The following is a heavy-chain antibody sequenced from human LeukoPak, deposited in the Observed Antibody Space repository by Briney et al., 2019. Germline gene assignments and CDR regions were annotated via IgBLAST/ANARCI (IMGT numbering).Heavy chain of an antibody. J-gene: IGHJ4*02. CDR2: ISDGGGSR. CDR1: GLTFSNYE. V-gene: IGHV3-48*03. Sequence: GVSLRLSCAASGLTFSNYEMNWVRQAPGKGLEWISYISDGGGSRYYADSVKGRFTTSRDNAKNSLYLQMNSLRAEDTAVYYCARRGYGSHFDYWGQRTLVTVSS. CDR3: ARRGYGSHFDY. D-gene: IGHD4-17*01.